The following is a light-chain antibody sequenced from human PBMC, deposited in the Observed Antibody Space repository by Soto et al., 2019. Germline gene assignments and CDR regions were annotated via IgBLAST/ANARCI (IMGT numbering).Light chain of an antibody. J-gene: IGLJ3*02. Sequence: QSVLTQPPSTSETTGQRITVSCSGSSSNVGRHYVNWYRHGPGTAPKLLIYRNDQRPSGVPDRFSASKSGTSASLAISGLRAEDEADYFCAAWDDTLSAWVFGGGTKLTVL. CDR2: RND. V-gene: IGLV1-47*01. CDR3: AAWDDTLSAWV. CDR1: SSNVGRHY.